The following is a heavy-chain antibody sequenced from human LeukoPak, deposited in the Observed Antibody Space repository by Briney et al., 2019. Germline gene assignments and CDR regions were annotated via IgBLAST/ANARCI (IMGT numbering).Heavy chain of an antibody. CDR1: GFTFSSYG. D-gene: IGHD6-19*01. CDR2: IWYDGSNK. CDR3: AGSYTRGWYAWGH. J-gene: IGHJ4*02. Sequence: PGRSLRLSCAASGFTFSSYGMHWVRQAPGKGLEWVAVIWYDGSNKYYADSVKGRFTISRDNSKNTLYLQMNSLRAEDTAVYFCAGSYTRGWYAWGHWGQGTLVTVSS. V-gene: IGHV3-33*01.